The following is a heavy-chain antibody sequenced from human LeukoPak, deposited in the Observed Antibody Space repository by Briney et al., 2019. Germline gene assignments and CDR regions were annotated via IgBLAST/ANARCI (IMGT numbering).Heavy chain of an antibody. CDR3: ATKSAGHQVGAIWFDP. V-gene: IGHV1-24*01. J-gene: IGHJ5*02. CDR2: FDPEDGET. CDR1: GYTLTELS. D-gene: IGHD1-26*01. Sequence: ASVEVSCKVSGYTLTELSMHWVRQAPGKGLEWMGGFDPEDGETIYAQKFQGRVTMTEDTSTDTAYMELSSLRSEDTAVYYCATKSAGHQVGAIWFDPWGQGTLVTVSS.